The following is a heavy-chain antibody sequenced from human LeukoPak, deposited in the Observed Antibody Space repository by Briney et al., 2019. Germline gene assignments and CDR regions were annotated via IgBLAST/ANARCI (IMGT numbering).Heavy chain of an antibody. CDR1: GFTFSTYS. CDR3: ARGRSITILRGVAISDGFDI. D-gene: IGHD3-10*01. Sequence: GGSLRLSCAASGFTFSTYSMHWVRQAPGKGLEWVSSIATSSDYIYYAGSLKGRFTISRDNAKNSLSLHMNSLRPDDTAVYYCARGRSITILRGVAISDGFDIWGQGTKVTVS. J-gene: IGHJ3*02. CDR2: IATSSDYI. V-gene: IGHV3-21*06.